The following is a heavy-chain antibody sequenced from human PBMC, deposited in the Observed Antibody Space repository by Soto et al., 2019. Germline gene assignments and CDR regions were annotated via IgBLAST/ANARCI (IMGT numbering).Heavy chain of an antibody. CDR3: ASARHGYNYNFDY. V-gene: IGHV1-8*01. D-gene: IGHD5-12*01. Sequence: ASVKVSCKASGYTFTSYDINWVRQATGQGLEWMGWMNPNSGNTGYAQKFQGRVTMTRNTSISTAYMELSSLRSEDTAVYYCASARHGYNYNFDYWGQGTLVTVSS. J-gene: IGHJ4*02. CDR1: GYTFTSYD. CDR2: MNPNSGNT.